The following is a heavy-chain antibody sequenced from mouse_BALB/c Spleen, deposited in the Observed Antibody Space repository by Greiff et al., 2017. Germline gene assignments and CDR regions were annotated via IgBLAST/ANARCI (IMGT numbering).Heavy chain of an antibody. CDR1: GYTFTSYT. D-gene: IGHD2-3*01. Sequence: VQLQESGAELARPGASVKMSCKASGYTFTSYTMHWVKQRPGQGLEWIGYINPSSGYTNYNQKFKDKATLTADKSSSTAYMQLSSLTSEDSAVYYCARGPPYDGYYAGYYWGQGTTLTVSS. V-gene: IGHV1-4*01. CDR3: ARGPPYDGYYAGYY. CDR2: INPSSGYT. J-gene: IGHJ2*01.